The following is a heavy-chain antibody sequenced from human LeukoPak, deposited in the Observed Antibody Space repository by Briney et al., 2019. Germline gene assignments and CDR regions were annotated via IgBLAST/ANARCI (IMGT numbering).Heavy chain of an antibody. D-gene: IGHD3-10*01. CDR3: ATMVRGVIIFDY. J-gene: IGHJ4*02. Sequence: SETLSLTCTVSGGSISSSSYYWGWIRQPPGKGLEWIGSIYHSGSTYYNPSLKSRVTISVDTSKNQFSLKLSSVTAADTAVYYCATMVRGVIIFDYWGQGTLVTVSS. CDR1: GGSISSSSYY. CDR2: IYHSGST. V-gene: IGHV4-39*07.